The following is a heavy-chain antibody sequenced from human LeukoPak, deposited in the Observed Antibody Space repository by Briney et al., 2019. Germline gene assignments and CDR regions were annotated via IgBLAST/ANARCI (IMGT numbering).Heavy chain of an antibody. Sequence: ASVKVSCKASGYTFTGYYMHRVRQAPGQGLEWMGWINPNSGGTNYAQKFQGRVTMTRDTSISTAYMELSRLRSDDTAVYYCARGGPKNIKGGYYYYYYMDVWGKGTTVTVSS. D-gene: IGHD1/OR15-1a*01. V-gene: IGHV1-2*02. CDR3: ARGGPKNIKGGYYYYYYMDV. J-gene: IGHJ6*03. CDR2: INPNSGGT. CDR1: GYTFTGYY.